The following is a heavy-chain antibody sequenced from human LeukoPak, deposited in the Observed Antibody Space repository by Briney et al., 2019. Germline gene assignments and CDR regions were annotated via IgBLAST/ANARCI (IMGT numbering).Heavy chain of an antibody. CDR2: VYRSGST. CDR1: GYSISSGYH. Sequence: SETLSLTCVDSGYSISSGYHWGWIRQPPGEGLEWIGSVYRSGSTYYSPSLKSRVTISVYTSKNQISLKVRSVTAADTAVYYCARENWVFDYWGQGILVTVSS. J-gene: IGHJ4*02. D-gene: IGHD7-27*01. V-gene: IGHV4-38-2*02. CDR3: ARENWVFDY.